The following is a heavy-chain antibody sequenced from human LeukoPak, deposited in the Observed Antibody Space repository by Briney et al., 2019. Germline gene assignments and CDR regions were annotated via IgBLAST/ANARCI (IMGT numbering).Heavy chain of an antibody. D-gene: IGHD6-13*01. V-gene: IGHV1-18*01. Sequence: ASVKVSCKASGYTFTSYGISWVRQAPGQGLEWMGWISAYNGNTNYAQKLQGRVTMTTDTSTSTAYMELSSLRSEDTAVYYCARGESSSWYTPSDYWGQGTLVTVSS. CDR3: ARGESSSWYTPSDY. CDR1: GYTFTSYG. J-gene: IGHJ4*02. CDR2: ISAYNGNT.